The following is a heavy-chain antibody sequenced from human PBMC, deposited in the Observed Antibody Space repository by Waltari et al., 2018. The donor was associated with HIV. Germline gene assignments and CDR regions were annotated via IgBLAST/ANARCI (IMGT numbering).Heavy chain of an antibody. D-gene: IGHD2-8*01. CDR1: GYKFMYYD. Sequence: VQLVQSGAEVKKPGASVKVSCKTSGYKFMYYDINWVRQAKGQGLEWMGWINPKTGKTGTAQKFQGRMTMSVNVSSQITFLDLRDLKSEDTATYFCARMYCTLSTCSRTNWFDPWGQGSSVTVSS. V-gene: IGHV1-8*02. CDR2: INPKTGKT. J-gene: IGHJ5*02. CDR3: ARMYCTLSTCSRTNWFDP.